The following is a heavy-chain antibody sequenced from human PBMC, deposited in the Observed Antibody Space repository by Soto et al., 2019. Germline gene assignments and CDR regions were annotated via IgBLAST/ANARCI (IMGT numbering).Heavy chain of an antibody. CDR1: GLTFDNYA. J-gene: IGHJ3*02. V-gene: IGHV3-23*01. D-gene: IGHD3-10*01. CDR2: ISGRGDDT. CDR3: AKGGHFSPFDI. Sequence: EVQLLESGGRLVQFGGSLRLSCAASGLTFDNYAMTWVRQAPGKGLEWVSTISGRGDDTYYANYVKGRFTISRDNSKNMASLQMNSLRAEDTAMYYCAKGGHFSPFDICGHGTLVTVSS.